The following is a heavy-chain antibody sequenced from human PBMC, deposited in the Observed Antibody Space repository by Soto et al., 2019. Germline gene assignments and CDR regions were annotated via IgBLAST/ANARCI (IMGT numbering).Heavy chain of an antibody. J-gene: IGHJ5*02. CDR2: INHSGTI. CDR1: GGSFSGYY. CDR3: ARGRSYYGAGSLNWFDP. Sequence: PSETLSLTCAVYGGSFSGYYWSWIRQPPGKGLEWIGEINHSGTINYNPSLKSRVTISVDTSKNQVSLKLNSVTAADTAVYYCARGRSYYGAGSLNWFDPWGQGTLVTVSS. D-gene: IGHD3-10*01. V-gene: IGHV4-34*01.